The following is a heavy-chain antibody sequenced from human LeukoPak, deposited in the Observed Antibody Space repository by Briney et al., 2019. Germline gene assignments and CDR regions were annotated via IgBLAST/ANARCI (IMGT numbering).Heavy chain of an antibody. Sequence: GGSLRLSCAASGFTVSSNYMSWVRQAPGKGLEGVPLIYSGGRTYYADSVKGRFTISRDNSKNTLYLQMNSLRAEDTAVYYCAFPRLGNYYQPLDYWGPGTLVTVSS. CDR1: GFTVSSNY. V-gene: IGHV3-53*01. D-gene: IGHD3-10*01. CDR3: AFPRLGNYYQPLDY. CDR2: IYSGGRT. J-gene: IGHJ4*02.